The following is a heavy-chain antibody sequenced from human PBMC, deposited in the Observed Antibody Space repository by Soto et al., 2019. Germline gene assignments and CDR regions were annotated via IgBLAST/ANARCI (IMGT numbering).Heavy chain of an antibody. D-gene: IGHD2-21*01. Sequence: ASVKVCCKASGFTFTGYYIHWVRQVPGQGLEWMGWIRSNGDDTKYAQKFQDRVTMTRDTSMNTVYMEVTRLRSDDTAVYYCARDERSYGEPPFDYWGQGTLVTVSS. CDR2: IRSNGDDT. CDR3: ARDERSYGEPPFDY. V-gene: IGHV1-2*02. CDR1: GFTFTGYY. J-gene: IGHJ4*02.